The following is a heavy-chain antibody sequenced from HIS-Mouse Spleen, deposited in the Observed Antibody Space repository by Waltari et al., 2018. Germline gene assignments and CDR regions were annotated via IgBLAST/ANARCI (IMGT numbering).Heavy chain of an antibody. CDR2: IYYSGSP. J-gene: IGHJ2*01. CDR1: GGSISSSSYY. V-gene: IGHV4-39*07. CDR3: AREIPYSSSWYDWYFDL. D-gene: IGHD6-13*01. Sequence: QLQPQESGPGLVKPSETLSLTCTVSGGSISSSSYYWGWIRQPPGKGLEWIGSIYYSGSPFYTPSLKGRVTISVDTSKNQFSLKLSYVTDADTAVYYCAREIPYSSSWYDWYFDLWGRGTLVTVSS.